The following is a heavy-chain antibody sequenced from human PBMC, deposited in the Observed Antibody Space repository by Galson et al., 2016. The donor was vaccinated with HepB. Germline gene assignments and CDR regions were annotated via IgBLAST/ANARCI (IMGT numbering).Heavy chain of an antibody. Sequence: SLRLSCAASGFTFTSYAMSWVRQAPGKGLEWVSGITGSGAGTYYADSVKGRFTISTDNSKSTLYLQMNSLRAEDTAVYYCARAWIHLYDLDYWGQGALVTVSS. D-gene: IGHD5-18*01. CDR3: ARAWIHLYDLDY. CDR2: ITGSGAGT. J-gene: IGHJ4*02. CDR1: GFTFTSYA. V-gene: IGHV3-23*01.